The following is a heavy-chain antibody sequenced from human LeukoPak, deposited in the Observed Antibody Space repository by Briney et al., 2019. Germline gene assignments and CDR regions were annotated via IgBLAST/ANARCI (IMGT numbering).Heavy chain of an antibody. CDR1: GYSFTSYW. Sequence: GESLKISCKGSGYSFTSYWIGWVRQMPGKGLEWMGIIYPGDSDTRYSPSFQGQVTISADKSISTAYLQWSSLKASDTAMYYCARQREYYDSSGYPYAFDIWGQGTMVTVSS. CDR3: ARQREYYDSSGYPYAFDI. CDR2: IYPGDSDT. V-gene: IGHV5-51*01. J-gene: IGHJ3*02. D-gene: IGHD3-22*01.